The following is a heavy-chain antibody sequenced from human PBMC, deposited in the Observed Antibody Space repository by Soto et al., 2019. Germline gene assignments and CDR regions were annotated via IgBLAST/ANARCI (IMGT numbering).Heavy chain of an antibody. J-gene: IGHJ5*02. Sequence: GGSLRLSCAASGFTFSSYAMSWVRQAPGKGLEWVSGISGNGGSTYYADSVKGRFTISRDNSKNTLYLQMNSLRVEDTAVYYCAKAIVEYDTGRYVDHWGQGTLVTVS. CDR3: AKAIVEYDTGRYVDH. CDR2: ISGNGGST. D-gene: IGHD6-19*01. CDR1: GFTFSSYA. V-gene: IGHV3-23*01.